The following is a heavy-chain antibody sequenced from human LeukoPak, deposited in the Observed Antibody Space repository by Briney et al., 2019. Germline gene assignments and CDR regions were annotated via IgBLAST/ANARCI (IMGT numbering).Heavy chain of an antibody. J-gene: IGHJ6*03. CDR3: ARAVTADYYYYYYMDV. CDR1: GFTFSSYW. CDR2: INTDGSST. V-gene: IGHV3-74*01. Sequence: GGSLRLSCAASGFTFSSYWMHWVRQAPGKGLVWVSRINTDGSSTSYADSVKGRFTISRDNAKNTLYLQMNSLRAEDTAVYYCARAVTADYYYYYYMDVWGKGTTVTVSS. D-gene: IGHD4-23*01.